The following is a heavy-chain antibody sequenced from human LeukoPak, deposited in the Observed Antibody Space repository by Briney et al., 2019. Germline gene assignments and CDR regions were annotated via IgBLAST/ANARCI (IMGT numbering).Heavy chain of an antibody. J-gene: IGHJ4*02. D-gene: IGHD3-10*01. CDR1: GGTFSSYA. Sequence: SVKVSCEASGGTFSSYAISWVRQAPGQGLEWMGGIIPIFGTANYAQKFQGRVTITADESTSTAYMELSSLRSEDTAVYYCARLGGSGSYSFDYWGQGTLVTVSS. CDR3: ARLGGSGSYSFDY. CDR2: IIPIFGTA. V-gene: IGHV1-69*13.